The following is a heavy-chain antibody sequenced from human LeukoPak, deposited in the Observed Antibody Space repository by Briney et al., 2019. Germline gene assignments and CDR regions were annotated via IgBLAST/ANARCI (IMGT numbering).Heavy chain of an antibody. V-gene: IGHV3-23*01. CDR1: GFTFSAYD. Sequence: QPGGSLRLSCVGSGFTFSAYDMQWVRQAPGKGLEWVSGTSRSSGAHYTDSVKGRFTISRDNSKDTLYLQMGSLRAEDTAVYYCAQGGYFAFDMWGQGTMVTVSS. J-gene: IGHJ3*02. CDR3: AQGGYFAFDM. D-gene: IGHD2-2*03. CDR2: TSRSSGA.